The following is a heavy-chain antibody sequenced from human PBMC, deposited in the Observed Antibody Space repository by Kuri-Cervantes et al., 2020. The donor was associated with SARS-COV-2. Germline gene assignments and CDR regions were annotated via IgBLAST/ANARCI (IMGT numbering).Heavy chain of an antibody. D-gene: IGHD5-18*01. CDR3: AGYRIQLWEDYYYYYGMDV. V-gene: IGHV3-7*05. Sequence: GGCLRLSCAASGFSLSSYWMSWVRQAPGKGLEWVANIMQVGSEKYYVDSVKGRFTISRDNAKNSLYLQMNSLRAEDTAVYYCAGYRIQLWEDYYYYYGMDVWGQGTTVTVSS. J-gene: IGHJ6*02. CDR1: GFSLSSYW. CDR2: IMQVGSEK.